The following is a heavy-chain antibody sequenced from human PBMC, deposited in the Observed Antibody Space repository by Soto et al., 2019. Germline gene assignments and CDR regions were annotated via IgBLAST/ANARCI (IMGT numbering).Heavy chain of an antibody. CDR1: GYTFTNYD. CDR3: ARGYYYGSGRPTPGGMDV. Sequence: QVHLVQSGAEVKKPGASVKVSCKASGYTFTNYDINWVRQAPGQGLEWMGWISTYTGNTNYAEKLQGRVTMTTDTSTSRAYMELRRLRSDDTAVYYCARGYYYGSGRPTPGGMDVWGQGTTVTVSS. V-gene: IGHV1-18*01. CDR2: ISTYTGNT. J-gene: IGHJ6*02. D-gene: IGHD3-10*01.